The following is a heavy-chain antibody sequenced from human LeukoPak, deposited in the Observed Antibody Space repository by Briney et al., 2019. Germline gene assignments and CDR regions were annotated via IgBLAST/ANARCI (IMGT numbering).Heavy chain of an antibody. J-gene: IGHJ5*02. CDR3: ARATTVTPFDP. CDR2: INPNSGDT. CDR1: GYTFTGYY. D-gene: IGHD4-17*01. V-gene: IGHV1-2*02. Sequence: ASVKVSCKASGYTFTGYYMHWVRQAPGQGLEWMGWINPNSGDTNYAQKFQGRVTMTRDTSISTAYMELSRLRSDDTAVYYCARATTVTPFDPWGQGTLVTVSS.